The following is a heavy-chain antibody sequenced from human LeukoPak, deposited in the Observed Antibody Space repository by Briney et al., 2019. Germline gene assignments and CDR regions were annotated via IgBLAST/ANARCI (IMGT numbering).Heavy chain of an antibody. Sequence: GGSLRLSCAASGFTFDDYAMHWVRQAPGKGLEWVSGISWNSGSIGYADSVKGRFTNSRDNAKNSLYLQMNSLRAEDTALYYCAKDPGGNPRSNWFDPWGQGNPGHRLL. CDR3: AKDPGGNPRSNWFDP. CDR1: GFTFDDYA. V-gene: IGHV3-9*01. J-gene: IGHJ5*02. D-gene: IGHD4-23*01. CDR2: ISWNSGSI.